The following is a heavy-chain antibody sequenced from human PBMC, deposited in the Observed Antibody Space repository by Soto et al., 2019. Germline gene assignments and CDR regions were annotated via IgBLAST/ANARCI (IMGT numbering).Heavy chain of an antibody. D-gene: IGHD2-2*02. V-gene: IGHV3-23*01. Sequence: EVQLLESGGGLVQPGGSLRLSCAASGFTFSSYAMSGVRQAPGKGLEWVSTISGSGGSTYYADSVKGRFTIPRDNSKNKLYAQVNVLRVVDTAVYYCVKDGSKGRSCYSYLGQGNLVNVS. J-gene: IGHJ4*02. CDR1: GFTFSSYA. CDR3: VKDGSKGRSCYSY. CDR2: ISGSGGST.